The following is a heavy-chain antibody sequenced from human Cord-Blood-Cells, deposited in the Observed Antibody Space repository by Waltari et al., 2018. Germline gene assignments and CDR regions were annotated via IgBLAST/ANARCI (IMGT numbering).Heavy chain of an antibody. CDR1: GFTFSSYW. D-gene: IGHD6-19*01. V-gene: IGHV3-7*01. J-gene: IGHJ4*02. CDR3: ARDATPLLAVALPYFDY. CDR2: RKQDGSEK. Sequence: EVQLVESGGGLVQPGGSLRLSCAASGFTFSSYWMSWVRQAPGKGLEWVPNRKQDGSEKAYVVSVKGRFTISSDNAENSRCLRMNSLRAEDTAMYYCARDATPLLAVALPYFDYWGQGTLVTVSS.